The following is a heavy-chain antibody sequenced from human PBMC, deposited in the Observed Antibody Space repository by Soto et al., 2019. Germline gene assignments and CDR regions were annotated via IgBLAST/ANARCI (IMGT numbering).Heavy chain of an antibody. CDR3: ARDRGYYGDYRFGFDY. V-gene: IGHV4-4*02. CDR1: GGSISSSNW. J-gene: IGHJ4*02. CDR2: IYHSGST. Sequence: SETLSLTCAVPGGSISSSNWWSWVRQPPGKGLEWIGEIYHSGSTNYNPSLKSRVTISVDKSKNQFSLKLSSVTAADTAVYYCARDRGYYGDYRFGFDYWGQGTLVTVSS. D-gene: IGHD4-17*01.